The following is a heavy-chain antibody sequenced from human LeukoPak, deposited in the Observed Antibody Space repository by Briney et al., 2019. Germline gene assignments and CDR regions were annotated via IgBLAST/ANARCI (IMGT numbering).Heavy chain of an antibody. V-gene: IGHV1-18*01. J-gene: IGHJ4*02. Sequence: ASVKVSCKASGYTFTSYGISWVRQAPGQGLEWMGWISAYNGNTNYAQKLQGRVTMTTDTSTSTAYMELRSLRSDDTAVYYCARDLRWELCKYFDYWGQGTLVTVSS. D-gene: IGHD1-26*01. CDR2: ISAYNGNT. CDR3: ARDLRWELCKYFDY. CDR1: GYTFTSYG.